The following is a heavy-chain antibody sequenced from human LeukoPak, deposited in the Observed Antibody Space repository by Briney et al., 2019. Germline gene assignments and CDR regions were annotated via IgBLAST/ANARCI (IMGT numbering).Heavy chain of an antibody. J-gene: IGHJ3*02. CDR2: ISSNGGST. V-gene: IGHV3-64*01. Sequence: GGSLRLSCAASGFTFSSYAMHWVRQAPGKGLEYVSAISSNGGSTYYANSVKGRFTISRDNSKNTLYLQMGSLRAEDMAVYYCARVALVFDAFDIWGQGTMVTVSS. CDR3: ARVALVFDAFDI. CDR1: GFTFSSYA. D-gene: IGHD2-8*02.